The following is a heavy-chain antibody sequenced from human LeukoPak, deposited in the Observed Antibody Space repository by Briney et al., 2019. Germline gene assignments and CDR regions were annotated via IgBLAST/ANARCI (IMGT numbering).Heavy chain of an antibody. CDR2: VNTDGSEK. D-gene: IGHD2-2*01. V-gene: IGHV3-7*01. CDR3: ARSDQGPEE. Sequence: PGGSLRLSCATTGLTFSNYWMNWDRQAPGKGREWVAIVNTDGSEKHYVDSVRGRFIVSRDNAKNSLYLQITSLRGDDTALYYCARSDQGPEEWGQGTLVTVSS. CDR1: GLTFSNYW. J-gene: IGHJ4*02.